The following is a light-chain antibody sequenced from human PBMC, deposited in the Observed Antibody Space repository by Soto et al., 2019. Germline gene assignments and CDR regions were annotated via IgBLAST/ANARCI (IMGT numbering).Light chain of an antibody. CDR1: SSDVGAYNY. J-gene: IGLJ3*02. CDR3: SSYADSISVL. V-gene: IGLV2-8*01. Sequence: QSVLTRPPSASGSPGQSVTISCTGTSSDVGAYNYVSWYQQHPGKAPKLMIYEVTKRPSGVPDRFSGSKSGNTASLTVSGLQAEDEADYYCSSYADSISVLFGGGTKLTVL. CDR2: EVT.